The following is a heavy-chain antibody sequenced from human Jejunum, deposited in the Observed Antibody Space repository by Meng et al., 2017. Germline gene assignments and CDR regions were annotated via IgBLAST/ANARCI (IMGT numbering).Heavy chain of an antibody. Sequence: VHQQGSGPGLVKPSGTLSLPCAVSGDFTSSSDRWTWVRQAPGRGLEWIGEVWHSGATYYNPSLESRLTISIDTSNNRFSLELSSATAADTAVYYCARGVLERYFDYWGQGALVTVSS. CDR2: VWHSGAT. J-gene: IGHJ4*02. D-gene: IGHD3-10*01. V-gene: IGHV4-4*02. CDR3: ARGVLERYFDY. CDR1: GDFTSSSDR.